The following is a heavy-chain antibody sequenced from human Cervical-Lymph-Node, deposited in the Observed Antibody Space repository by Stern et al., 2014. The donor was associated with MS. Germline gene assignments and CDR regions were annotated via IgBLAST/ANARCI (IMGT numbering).Heavy chain of an antibody. D-gene: IGHD3-16*02. CDR1: GGSISSSNL. V-gene: IGHV4-4*02. CDR2: IYHSGST. Sequence: QVQLQESGPGLVKPSGTLSLTCAVSGGSISSSNLWRGVRQPPGKGQEWIGEIYHSGSTNYNPSLKSRVIISVDKPKTQFSLKLSSVTAADTAVYYCARDDYGYRYGFDPWGQGTLVTVSS. J-gene: IGHJ5*02. CDR3: ARDDYGYRYGFDP.